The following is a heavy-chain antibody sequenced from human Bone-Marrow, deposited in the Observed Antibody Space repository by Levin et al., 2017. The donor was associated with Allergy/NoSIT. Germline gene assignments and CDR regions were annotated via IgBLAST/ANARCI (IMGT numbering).Heavy chain of an antibody. J-gene: IGHJ6*02. CDR3: ARFAIEARYYYYGMDV. Sequence: VASVKVSCKASGGTFSSYAISWVRQAPGQGLEWMGGIIPIFGTANYAQKFQGRVTITADESTSTAYMELSSLRSEDTAVYYCARFAIEARYYYYGMDVWGQGTTVTVSS. CDR1: GGTFSSYA. V-gene: IGHV1-69*13. CDR2: IIPIFGTA.